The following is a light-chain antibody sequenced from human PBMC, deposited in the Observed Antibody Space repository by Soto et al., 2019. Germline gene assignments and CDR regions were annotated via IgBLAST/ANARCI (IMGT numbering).Light chain of an antibody. CDR2: DAS. CDR3: QQYNSYSWT. CDR1: QGISSY. J-gene: IGKJ1*01. V-gene: IGKV1-5*01. Sequence: IQMTQSPSSLSASVGDRVTITCRASQGISSYLAWYQQKPGKAPKLLIYDASSLESGVPSGFSGSGSGTEFTLTISSLQPDDFATYYCQQYNSYSWTFGQGTKVDI.